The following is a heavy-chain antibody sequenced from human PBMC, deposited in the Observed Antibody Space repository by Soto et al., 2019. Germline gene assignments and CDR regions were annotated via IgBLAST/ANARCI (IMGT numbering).Heavy chain of an antibody. D-gene: IGHD5-18*01. J-gene: IGHJ4*02. Sequence: SETLSLTCAVYGGSFSGYYWSWIRQPPGKGLEWIGEINHSGSTNYNPSLKSRVTISVDTSKNQFSLKLRSVTAADKAVYYCESLRQLWLWGWGQGTLVTVSS. CDR2: INHSGST. V-gene: IGHV4-34*01. CDR1: GGSFSGYY. CDR3: ESLRQLWLWG.